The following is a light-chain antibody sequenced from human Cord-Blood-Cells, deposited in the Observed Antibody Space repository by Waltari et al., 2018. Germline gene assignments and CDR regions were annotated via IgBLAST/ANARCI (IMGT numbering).Light chain of an antibody. V-gene: IGLV2-14*01. CDR2: DVS. CDR1: SSDVGGYNY. CDR3: SSYTSSSKV. J-gene: IGLJ2*01. Sequence: QSALTQPASVSGSPGQSITISCTGTSSDVGGYNYVSWYQTHPGKAPKLMIYDVSNRPSGVSNRFSGSESGNTASLTISGLQAEDEADYYCSSYTSSSKVFGGGTKLTVL.